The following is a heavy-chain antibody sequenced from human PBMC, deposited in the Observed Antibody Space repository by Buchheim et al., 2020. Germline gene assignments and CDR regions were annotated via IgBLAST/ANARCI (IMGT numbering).Heavy chain of an antibody. V-gene: IGHV4-34*01. Sequence: QVQLQQWGAGLLKPSETLSLTCAVYGGSFSGYYWSWIRQPPGKGLEWIGEINHSGSTNYNPSLKSRVTISVDTSKNPFSLELSSVTAADTAVYYCARGHGSSSNWFDPWGQGTL. CDR1: GGSFSGYY. D-gene: IGHD6-6*01. J-gene: IGHJ5*02. CDR3: ARGHGSSSNWFDP. CDR2: INHSGST.